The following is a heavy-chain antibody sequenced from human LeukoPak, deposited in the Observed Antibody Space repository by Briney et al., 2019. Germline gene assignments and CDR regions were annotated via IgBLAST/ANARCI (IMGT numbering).Heavy chain of an antibody. Sequence: AAVKVSCKASGYTFSNYDINWVRQAPGQGLDWMGRISAYNGNTNYAQNLQGRVTMTTDTSTSTAYMELRSLRSDDTAVYYCARSGYYYDSSGYYRSFDYWGQGTLVTVSS. CDR1: GYTFSNYD. CDR2: ISAYNGNT. J-gene: IGHJ4*02. CDR3: ARSGYYYDSSGYYRSFDY. V-gene: IGHV1-18*01. D-gene: IGHD3-22*01.